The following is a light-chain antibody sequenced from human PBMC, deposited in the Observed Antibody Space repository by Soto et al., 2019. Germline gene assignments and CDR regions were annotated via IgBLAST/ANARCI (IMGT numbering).Light chain of an antibody. J-gene: IGKJ5*01. CDR1: QSVSSSY. Sequence: IVFTNSAGALALSPGERATISCRASQSVSSSYLAWYQQKPGQAPRLLIYGASSRATGIPDRFSGSGSGTDFTLTISRLEPEDFAVYYCQQYGSLPRVPFGQRTLLEVK. CDR3: QQYGSLPRVP. CDR2: GAS. V-gene: IGKV3-20*01.